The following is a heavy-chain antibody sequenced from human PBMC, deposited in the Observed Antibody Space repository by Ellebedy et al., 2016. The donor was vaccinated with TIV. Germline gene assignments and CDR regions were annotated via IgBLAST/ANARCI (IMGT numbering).Heavy chain of an antibody. D-gene: IGHD3-10*01. V-gene: IGHV1-46*01. CDR3: ARVIFTYGSVGMDV. Sequence: AASVKVSCKASGYSFTSSYVIWLRQAPGQGLEWMGIIDPSGGSTTYAQRFQGRVTLTRDTSTSTVYMELSRLRSEDTALYYCARVIFTYGSVGMDVWGQGTTVTVS. J-gene: IGHJ6*02. CDR1: GYSFTSSY. CDR2: IDPSGGST.